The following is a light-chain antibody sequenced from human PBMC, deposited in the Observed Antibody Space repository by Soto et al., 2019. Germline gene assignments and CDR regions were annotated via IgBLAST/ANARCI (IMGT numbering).Light chain of an antibody. J-gene: IGKJ1*01. V-gene: IGKV1-39*01. CDR3: QHYYNWPRT. Sequence: DIQMTQSPSSLSASIGDRVTITCRASQSVTSNLNWYQQKFGETPKLLMYAASNLQGGVPSRFSGSGSGTEFTLTISSLQSEDFAVYYCQHYYNWPRTFGQGTKVEIK. CDR1: QSVTSN. CDR2: AAS.